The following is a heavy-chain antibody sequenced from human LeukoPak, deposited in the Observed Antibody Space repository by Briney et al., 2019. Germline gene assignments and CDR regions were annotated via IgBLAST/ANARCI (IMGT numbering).Heavy chain of an antibody. CDR1: GFTFSSYE. Sequence: GGSLRLSCAASGFTFSSYEMNWVRQAPGKGLEWVSGINWNGGSTGYADSVKGRFTISRDNAKNSLYLQMNSLRAEDTALYYCAREYYYDSSGYFDYWGQGTLVTVSS. J-gene: IGHJ4*02. CDR2: INWNGGST. D-gene: IGHD3-22*01. CDR3: AREYYYDSSGYFDY. V-gene: IGHV3-20*04.